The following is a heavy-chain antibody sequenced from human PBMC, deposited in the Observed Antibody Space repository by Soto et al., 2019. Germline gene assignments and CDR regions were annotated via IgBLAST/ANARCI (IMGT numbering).Heavy chain of an antibody. Sequence: QVQLVHSGAEVKNPGPSLKVSCKASGYTFTTYAMHWVRQAPGQRLEWMGWINAGNGNTKYSQKFQGRVTIIRDTSASTAYMELSSLRSEDTAVYYCARGASPLIDYWGQGTLVTVSS. J-gene: IGHJ4*02. V-gene: IGHV1-3*01. D-gene: IGHD1-26*01. CDR2: INAGNGNT. CDR1: GYTFTTYA. CDR3: ARGASPLIDY.